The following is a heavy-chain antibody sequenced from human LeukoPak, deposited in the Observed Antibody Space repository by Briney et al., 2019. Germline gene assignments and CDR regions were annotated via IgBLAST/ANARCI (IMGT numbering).Heavy chain of an antibody. J-gene: IGHJ6*04. D-gene: IGHD3-16*01. CDR3: ARWVFGFMDV. CDR1: GFTFSSYE. V-gene: IGHV3-48*03. Sequence: AGYLRLSCAASGFTFSSYEMNWVRQAPGKGLEGVSYISNSASTIYYADSVKGRFTISRDNAKNSLYLQMNSLRAEDTAVYYCARWVFGFMDVWGKGTTVTVSS. CDR2: ISNSASTI.